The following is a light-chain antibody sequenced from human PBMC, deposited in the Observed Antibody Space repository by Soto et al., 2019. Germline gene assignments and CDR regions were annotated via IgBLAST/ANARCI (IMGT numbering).Light chain of an antibody. V-gene: IGLV1-40*02. J-gene: IGLJ3*02. CDR2: ANN. Sequence: QSALTQPPSVSGAPGQTVTISCTGSSSNIGADYDVHWYQQLPGAAPKLLIYANNYRPSGVPDRFSGSKSGTSASLAITGLQAEDEADYFCLSHDNSVTASWVFGGGTKLTVL. CDR1: SSNIGADYD. CDR3: LSHDNSVTASWV.